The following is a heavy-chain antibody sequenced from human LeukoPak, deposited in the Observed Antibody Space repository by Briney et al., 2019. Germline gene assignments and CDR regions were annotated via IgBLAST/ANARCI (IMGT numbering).Heavy chain of an antibody. D-gene: IGHD4-17*01. CDR1: GFIFSRYD. V-gene: IGHV3-33*01. Sequence: GGSLRLSRVACGFIFSRYDKHWVRQPRARGLEGVALIWHDGSKTHYADSVKGRFTISRDDSKSTLYVQMNSLRVEDTAVYYCARDPATVTSHFDYWGQGALVTVSS. CDR2: IWHDGSKT. CDR3: ARDPATVTSHFDY. J-gene: IGHJ4*02.